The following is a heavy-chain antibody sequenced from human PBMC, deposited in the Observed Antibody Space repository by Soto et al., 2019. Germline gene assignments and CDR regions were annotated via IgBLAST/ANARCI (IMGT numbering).Heavy chain of an antibody. Sequence: GSLRLSCAASGFTFSSYWMSWVRQAPGKGLEWVANIKQDGSEKYYVDSVKGRFTISRDNSKSTLYLQVDSLRPEDAAVYYCARDPKTSGGQHWAFNYFDSWGQGTLVTVSS. V-gene: IGHV3-7*01. D-gene: IGHD7-27*01. CDR3: ARDPKTSGGQHWAFNYFDS. CDR1: GFTFSSYW. J-gene: IGHJ4*02. CDR2: IKQDGSEK.